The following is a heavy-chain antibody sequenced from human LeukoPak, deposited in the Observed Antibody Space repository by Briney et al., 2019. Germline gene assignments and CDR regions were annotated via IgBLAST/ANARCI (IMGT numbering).Heavy chain of an antibody. CDR2: IKSKTDGGTT. V-gene: IGHV3-15*01. CDR1: GFTFSNAW. D-gene: IGHD3-10*01. Sequence: GGSLRLSCAASGFTFSNAWMSWVRQAPGKGLEWVGRIKSKTDGGTTDYAAPVKGRFSISRDDSENTLFLQMNSLKTEDTAVYYCTTDGLMVRGVMHNDWGQGTLVTVSS. J-gene: IGHJ4*02. CDR3: TTDGLMVRGVMHND.